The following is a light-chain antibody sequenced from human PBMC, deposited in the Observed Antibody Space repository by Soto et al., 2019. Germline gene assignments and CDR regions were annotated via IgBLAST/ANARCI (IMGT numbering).Light chain of an antibody. V-gene: IGLV1-40*01. J-gene: IGLJ1*01. CDR2: GNS. CDR1: SSNIGAGYD. Sequence: QSALTQPPSVSGAPGQRVTISCTGSSSNIGAGYDVHWYQQLPGTAPKLLIYGNSNRPSGVPDRFSGSKSGTSASLAITGLQAEDDADYYCQYYDSSLSAYVCGTGTKVTVL. CDR3: QYYDSSLSAYV.